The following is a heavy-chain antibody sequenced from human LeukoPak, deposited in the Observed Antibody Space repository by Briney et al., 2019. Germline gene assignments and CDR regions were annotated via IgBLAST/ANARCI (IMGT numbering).Heavy chain of an antibody. CDR2: IHHSGST. CDR1: GYSISSGYY. Sequence: SKTLSLTCAVSGYSISSGYYWGWIRQPPGKGLEWIGSIHHSGSTYYNPSFKSRVTISVATSKNQFSLKLSSVTAADTAVYYCAGVSAGRTDYWGQGTLVTVSS. D-gene: IGHD1-26*01. CDR3: AGVSAGRTDY. V-gene: IGHV4-38-2*01. J-gene: IGHJ4*02.